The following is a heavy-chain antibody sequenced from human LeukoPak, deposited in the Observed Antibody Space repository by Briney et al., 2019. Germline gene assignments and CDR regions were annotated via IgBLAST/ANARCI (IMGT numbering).Heavy chain of an antibody. V-gene: IGHV4-39*01. Sequence: SETLSLTCTVSGGSISSRSYYWGWIRQPPGKGLEWIGKISDSGNTYYSPSLRSRVTISIDMSKNQFSLKLSSVTAADTAVYYCARASWVQLWPPLDYWGQGTLVTVSS. CDR2: ISDSGNT. D-gene: IGHD5-18*01. CDR1: GGSISSRSYY. J-gene: IGHJ4*02. CDR3: ARASWVQLWPPLDY.